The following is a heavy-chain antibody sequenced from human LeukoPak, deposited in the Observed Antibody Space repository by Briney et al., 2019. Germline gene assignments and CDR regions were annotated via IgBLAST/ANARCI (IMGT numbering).Heavy chain of an antibody. Sequence: GGSLRLSCAASGFTFSSYAMSWVRQAPGKGLEWVSGISGSGSSTYYADSVKGRFTISRDNTKNTLYLQMNSPRAEDTAVYYCAKSRDGYNRGLSDIWGQGTMVAVSS. J-gene: IGHJ3*02. CDR3: AKSRDGYNRGLSDI. CDR2: ISGSGSST. CDR1: GFTFSSYA. D-gene: IGHD5-24*01. V-gene: IGHV3-23*01.